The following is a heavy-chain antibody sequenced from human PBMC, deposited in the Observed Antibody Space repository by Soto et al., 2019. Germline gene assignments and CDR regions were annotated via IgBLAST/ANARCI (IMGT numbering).Heavy chain of an antibody. D-gene: IGHD3-10*01. CDR1: DGSISSSSYY. V-gene: IGHV4-39*01. CDR2: IYYSGST. Sequence: SSETLCLTCTVSDGSISSSSYYWGWLRQPPGQGLEWIGSIYYSGSTYYNPSLKSRVTIPVDTSKNQFSQKLSSVAAADTAVYYGARSDITKVRGVMSYWGQGTLVTVSS. J-gene: IGHJ4*02. CDR3: ARSDITKVRGVMSY.